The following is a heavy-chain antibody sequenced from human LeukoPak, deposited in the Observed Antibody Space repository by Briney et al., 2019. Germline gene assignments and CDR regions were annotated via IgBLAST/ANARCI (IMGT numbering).Heavy chain of an antibody. Sequence: PSETLSLTCTVSGGSISSYYWSWIRQPAGKGLEWIGRIYTSGSTNYNPSLKSRVTMSVDTSKNQFSLKLSSVTAADTAVYYCARDAINWGPNYFDYWGQGTLVTVSS. CDR2: IYTSGST. J-gene: IGHJ4*02. V-gene: IGHV4-4*07. D-gene: IGHD7-27*01. CDR3: ARDAINWGPNYFDY. CDR1: GGSISSYY.